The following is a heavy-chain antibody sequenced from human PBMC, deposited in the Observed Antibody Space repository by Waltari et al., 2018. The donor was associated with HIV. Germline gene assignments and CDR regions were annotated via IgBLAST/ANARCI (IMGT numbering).Heavy chain of an antibody. J-gene: IGHJ6*02. CDR2: FSPADGKT. V-gene: IGHV1-24*01. D-gene: IGHD6-19*01. Sequence: QVQLVQSGAEVKRPGASVKVSCKVSGYILTELSIHWVRQAPGKGLEWVGSFSPADGKTTYAQKSQGRVTMTEDTPTGTACREVSSLRSEDTAVYYCATARQWLVDSGMDVWGQGTTVTVSS. CDR3: ATARQWLVDSGMDV. CDR1: GYILTELS.